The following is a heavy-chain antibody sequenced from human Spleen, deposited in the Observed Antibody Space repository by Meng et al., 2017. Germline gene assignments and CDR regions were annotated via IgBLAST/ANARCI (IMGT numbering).Heavy chain of an antibody. J-gene: IGHJ4*02. D-gene: IGHD4-11*01. CDR3: ARGPTTMAHDFDY. CDR2: INHSGST. V-gene: IGHV4-34*01. CDR1: VGSFSDYY. Sequence: QVQLQHWGAGLLKPSETLSPTCFVSVGSFSDYYWSWIRQPPGKGLEWIGEINHSGSTNYNPSLESRATISVDTSQNNLSLKLSSVTAADSAVYYCARGPTTMAHDFDYWGQGTLVTVSS.